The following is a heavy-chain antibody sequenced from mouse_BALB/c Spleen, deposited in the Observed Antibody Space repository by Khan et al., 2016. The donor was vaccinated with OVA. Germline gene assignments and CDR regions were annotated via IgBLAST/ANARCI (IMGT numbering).Heavy chain of an antibody. CDR3: ARPFCYGSRYDTMDA. CDR2: IYPGSGNT. D-gene: IGHD1-1*01. Sequence: QVQLQQSGAELVRPGTSVKMSCKAAGYTFTNYWIGWVKQRPGHGLEWIGDIYPGSGNTNYNEKFRGKATLTADTSSSTAYMQLSSLTSEDSAIYYSARPFCYGSRYDTMDAWGQGTSVTVSS. CDR1: GYTFTNYW. V-gene: IGHV1-63*02. J-gene: IGHJ4*01.